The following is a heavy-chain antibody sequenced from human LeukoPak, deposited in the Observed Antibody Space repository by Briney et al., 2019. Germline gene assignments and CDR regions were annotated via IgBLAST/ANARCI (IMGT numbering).Heavy chain of an antibody. CDR3: ARDGYCSDGRRYGKDY. CDR1: GFTFSNYW. Sequence: GGSLRLSCAASGFTFSNYWMHWVRQVPGKGLMWVSRINTDSSSTSYADSVKGRFTISRDNAKSTLYLQMNSLRVEDTAVYFCARDGYCSDGRRYGKDYWGQGTLVTVSS. V-gene: IGHV3-74*01. D-gene: IGHD2-15*01. J-gene: IGHJ4*02. CDR2: INTDSSST.